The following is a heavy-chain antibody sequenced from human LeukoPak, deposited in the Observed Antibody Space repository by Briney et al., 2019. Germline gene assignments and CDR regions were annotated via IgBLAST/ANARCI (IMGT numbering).Heavy chain of an antibody. J-gene: IGHJ4*02. Sequence: SETLSLTCTVSGGSISSYYWSWIRQPAGKGLEWIGRIYTSGSTNYNPSLKSRVTMSVDTSKNQFSLKLSSVTAADTAMYYCAGGYYYDSSGYRFDYWGQGTLVTVSS. CDR1: GGSISSYY. CDR3: AGGYYYDSSGYRFDY. CDR2: IYTSGST. D-gene: IGHD3-22*01. V-gene: IGHV4-4*07.